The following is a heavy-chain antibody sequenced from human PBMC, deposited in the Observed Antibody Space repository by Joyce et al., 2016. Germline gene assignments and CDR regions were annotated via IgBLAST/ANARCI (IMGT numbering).Heavy chain of an antibody. Sequence: QVQLVQSGAEVKKPGASVKVSCKASGYSFSSYGISWVRQAPGHGPEWMGWISHNNGHTNYAQRLQGRVTMTTDTSTSTVYMELRSLRSDDTAVYFCARSWAMTYYFDFWGQGTLVTVSS. CDR3: ARSWAMTYYFDF. V-gene: IGHV1-18*01. D-gene: IGHD2-2*01. CDR1: GYSFSSYG. CDR2: ISHNNGHT. J-gene: IGHJ4*02.